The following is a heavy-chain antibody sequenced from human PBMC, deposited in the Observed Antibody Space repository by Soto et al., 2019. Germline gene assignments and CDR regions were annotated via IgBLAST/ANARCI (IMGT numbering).Heavy chain of an antibody. Sequence: EVQLVESGGGLVQPGGSPRLSCAASGFTVNNNYMSWVRQDPGKGLEWVSIIYSGGSTYYADSVKGRFSTSRDISKNLLFLQMNSLSAEDTAVYYCARGLGTTGYYYGLDFWGQGTLVTVSS. CDR2: IYSGGST. V-gene: IGHV3-66*01. CDR3: ARGLGTTGYYYGLDF. CDR1: GFTVNNNY. D-gene: IGHD3-22*01. J-gene: IGHJ4*02.